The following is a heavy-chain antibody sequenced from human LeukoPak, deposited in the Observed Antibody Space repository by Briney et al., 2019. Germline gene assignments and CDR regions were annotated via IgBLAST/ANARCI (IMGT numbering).Heavy chain of an antibody. CDR3: ARGATISETGYFDF. CDR1: GGSFSRFY. CDR2: IDHRGDT. Sequence: SETLSLTCAVYGGSFSRFYWSWIRQSPGKGLEWIAEIDHRGDTNYNPSVKSRVTVSVDTSKNQFSLKVRSLSAADTAVYHCARGATISETGYFDFWGQGTLVTVSS. V-gene: IGHV4-34*01. J-gene: IGHJ4*03. D-gene: IGHD5-24*01.